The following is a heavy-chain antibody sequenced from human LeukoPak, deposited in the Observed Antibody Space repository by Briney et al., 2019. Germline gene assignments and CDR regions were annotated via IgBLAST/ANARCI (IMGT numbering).Heavy chain of an antibody. CDR3: ARVDNYYGLGSFGASHYYYMDV. CDR2: IDRTGNR. Sequence: SSETLSLTCAVSGYSISSGYYWGWIRQPPGKGLEWIARIDRTGNRYYNPPLKSRVTISVDTSKNQLSLKLTSLTAADTAIYYCARVDNYYGLGSFGASHYYYMDVWGKGTTVTVSS. V-gene: IGHV4-38-2*01. D-gene: IGHD3-10*01. CDR1: GYSISSGYY. J-gene: IGHJ6*03.